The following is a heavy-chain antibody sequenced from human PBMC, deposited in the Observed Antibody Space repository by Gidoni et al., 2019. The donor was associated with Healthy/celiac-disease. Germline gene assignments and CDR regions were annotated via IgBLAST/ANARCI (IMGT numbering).Heavy chain of an antibody. CDR3: ARSITPYSSSWYSYWYFDL. D-gene: IGHD6-13*01. V-gene: IGHV4-61*01. CDR2: IYYSGST. J-gene: IGHJ2*01. Sequence: QVQLQESGPGLVKLSETLSLPCTVSGGSVSSGSYSWSWIRQPPGQGLAWIGYIYYSGSTNYNPSLKSRVTISVDTSKNQFSLKLSSVTAADTAVYYCARSITPYSSSWYSYWYFDLWGRGTLVTVSS. CDR1: GGSVSSGSYS.